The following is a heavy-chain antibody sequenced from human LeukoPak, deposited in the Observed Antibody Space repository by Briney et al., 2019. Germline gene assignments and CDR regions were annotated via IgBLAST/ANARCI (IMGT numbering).Heavy chain of an antibody. Sequence: GGSLRLSCAASGFPFSDHEMNWVRQAPGKGLEWVSGINWNGGSTGYADSVKGRFTISRDNAKNSLYLQMNSLRAEDTALYYCARDWTGYYGSDYWGQGTLVTVSS. D-gene: IGHD3/OR15-3a*01. CDR1: GFPFSDHE. J-gene: IGHJ4*02. CDR3: ARDWTGYYGSDY. CDR2: INWNGGST. V-gene: IGHV3-20*04.